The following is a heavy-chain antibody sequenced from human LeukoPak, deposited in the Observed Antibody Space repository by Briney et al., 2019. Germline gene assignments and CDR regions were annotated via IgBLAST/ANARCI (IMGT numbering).Heavy chain of an antibody. Sequence: SVKVSCKPSGGTFSSYAISWVRQAPAQGLEWMGRIIPIFGTANYAQKFQGRITITTDESTSTAYMELSSLRSEDTAVYYCARLDDYVWGSYRYPDAFDIWGQGTMVTVSS. CDR2: IIPIFGTA. D-gene: IGHD3-16*02. CDR3: ARLDDYVWGSYRYPDAFDI. V-gene: IGHV1-69*05. CDR1: GGTFSSYA. J-gene: IGHJ3*02.